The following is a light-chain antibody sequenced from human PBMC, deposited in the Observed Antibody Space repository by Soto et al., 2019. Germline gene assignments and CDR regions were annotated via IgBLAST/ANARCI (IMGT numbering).Light chain of an antibody. CDR1: QSIKTW. J-gene: IGKJ1*01. Sequence: GDLVTITCRASQSIKTWLAWYQRKPGRAPNLLIYDASSLQSGVPSRFSGSGSGTEFTLTISSLQPHDSATYYCQQYESYSWTFGQGTKVDIK. CDR3: QQYESYSWT. V-gene: IGKV1-5*01. CDR2: DAS.